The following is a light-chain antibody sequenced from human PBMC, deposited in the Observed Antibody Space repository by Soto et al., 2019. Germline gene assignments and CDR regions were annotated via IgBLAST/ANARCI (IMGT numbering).Light chain of an antibody. J-gene: IGKJ2*01. Sequence: EIVLTQSPGILSLSPGERATLSCRASQSVSSRSIVWYQQKLGQAPGLLIYDASTRAPGFPARFSGSGSGTEFTLTISSLQSEDFAVYYCHHYNSWPYTFGQGTKVDIK. CDR2: DAS. CDR1: QSVSSR. V-gene: IGKV3-15*01. CDR3: HHYNSWPYT.